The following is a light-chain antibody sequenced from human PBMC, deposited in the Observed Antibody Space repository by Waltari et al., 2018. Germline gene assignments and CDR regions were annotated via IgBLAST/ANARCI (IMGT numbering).Light chain of an antibody. CDR2: DAS. CDR3: QQSNNWPWT. CDR1: QSVSSN. J-gene: IGKJ1*01. V-gene: IGKV3-15*01. Sequence: EIVVTQSPASLSVSPGERATLSCRASQSVSSNLAWYQQKPGQAPRLLISDASTRATGIPARFSGSGSGTEFTLTISSLQSEDFAVYYCQQSNNWPWTFGQGTKVEIK.